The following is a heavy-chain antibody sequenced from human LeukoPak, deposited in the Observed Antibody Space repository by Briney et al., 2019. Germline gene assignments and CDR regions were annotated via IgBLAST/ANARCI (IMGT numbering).Heavy chain of an antibody. V-gene: IGHV3-23*01. CDR3: AKSPTTGISWFDP. D-gene: IGHD1-1*01. CDR1: GFTFSSYG. J-gene: IGHJ5*02. Sequence: GGSLRLSCAASGFTFSSYGMSWVRQAPGKGLEWVSSISGSGGSTYYADSVKGRFTISRGNSKNTLYLQMNSLRAEDTAVYYCAKSPTTGISWFDPWGQGTLVTVSS. CDR2: ISGSGGST.